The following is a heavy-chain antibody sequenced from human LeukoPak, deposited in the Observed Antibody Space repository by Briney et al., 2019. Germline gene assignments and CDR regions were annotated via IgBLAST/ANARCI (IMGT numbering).Heavy chain of an antibody. V-gene: IGHV3-48*02. CDR2: ISSSGSNI. Sequence: PGGSLRLSCAASEFTFSSYSMNWVRQAPGKGLEWVSCISSSGSNIYYADSVKGRSTISRDNAKNSLYLQMNSLRDEDTAVYYWSRRRGIRKWWNNHRPDPFDYWGQGTLVNV. D-gene: IGHD2-15*01. J-gene: IGHJ4*02. CDR3: SRRRGIRKWWNNHRPDPFDY. CDR1: EFTFSSYS.